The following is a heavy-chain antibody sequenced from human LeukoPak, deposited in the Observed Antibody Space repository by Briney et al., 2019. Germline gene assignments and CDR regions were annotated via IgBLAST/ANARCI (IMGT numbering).Heavy chain of an antibody. J-gene: IGHJ4*02. Sequence: GGSLRLSGAASGFTFSSYSMNWVRKAPGKGLEWVSYISSSSSTIYYADSVKGRFTISRDNAKNSLYLQMNSLRAEDTAVYYCARDDDWNYEDYWGQGTLVTVSS. CDR1: GFTFSSYS. CDR2: ISSSSSTI. CDR3: ARDDDWNYEDY. D-gene: IGHD1-7*01. V-gene: IGHV3-48*04.